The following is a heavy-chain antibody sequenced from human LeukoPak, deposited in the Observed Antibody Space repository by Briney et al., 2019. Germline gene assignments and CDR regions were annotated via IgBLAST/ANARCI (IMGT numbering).Heavy chain of an antibody. Sequence: GGSLRLSCAASGFVLSDYYMSWIRQAPGKGLEWISYISSGGSTISYADSVRGRFTISRDNAKNSLYLQMNSLRAEDTAVYYCAREMEGDYGSGTFFDHWGQGNMVTVSS. CDR3: AREMEGDYGSGTFFDH. D-gene: IGHD3-10*01. V-gene: IGHV3-11*01. CDR2: ISSGGSTI. J-gene: IGHJ4*02. CDR1: GFVLSDYY.